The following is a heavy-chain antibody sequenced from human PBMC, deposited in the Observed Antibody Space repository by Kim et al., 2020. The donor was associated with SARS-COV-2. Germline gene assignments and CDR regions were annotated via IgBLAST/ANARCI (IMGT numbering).Heavy chain of an antibody. CDR1: GFTFSSYS. Sequence: GGSLRLSCAASGFTFSSYSMNWVRQAPGKGLEWVSSISSSSSYIYYADSVKGRFTISRDNAKNSLYLQMNSLRAEDTAVYYCARDNHDYGFEPWGQGTLVTVSS. D-gene: IGHD3-16*01. CDR3: ARDNHDYGFEP. J-gene: IGHJ5*02. V-gene: IGHV3-21*01. CDR2: ISSSSSYI.